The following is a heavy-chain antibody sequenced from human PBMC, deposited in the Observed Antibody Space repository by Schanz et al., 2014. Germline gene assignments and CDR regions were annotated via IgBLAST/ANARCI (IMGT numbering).Heavy chain of an antibody. D-gene: IGHD3-10*01. CDR3: ARDSDRATMVRTYNWFDP. CDR2: ISYDGSST. Sequence: QVQLVESGGGVVQPGKALRLSCAASGFTFRSYTMHWVRQAPGKGLDWVAVISYDGSSTYYADSVKGRFTVSRDNSKNTLYLQLDSLGAEDTAVYFCARDSDRATMVRTYNWFDPWGQGTLVTVSS. V-gene: IGHV3-30-3*01. J-gene: IGHJ5*02. CDR1: GFTFRSYT.